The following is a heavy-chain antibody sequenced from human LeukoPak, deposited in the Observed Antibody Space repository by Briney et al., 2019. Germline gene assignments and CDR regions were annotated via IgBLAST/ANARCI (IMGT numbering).Heavy chain of an antibody. J-gene: IGHJ4*02. D-gene: IGHD4-17*01. CDR3: ASEPTVTYKESPFDY. Sequence: GGSLRLSCAASGFTFSSYAMSWARQAPGKGLEWVSAIRGSGGSTYYADSVKGRFTISRDNSKNTLYLQMNSLRAEETAVYYCASEPTVTYKESPFDYWGQGTLVTVSS. CDR1: GFTFSSYA. CDR2: IRGSGGST. V-gene: IGHV3-23*01.